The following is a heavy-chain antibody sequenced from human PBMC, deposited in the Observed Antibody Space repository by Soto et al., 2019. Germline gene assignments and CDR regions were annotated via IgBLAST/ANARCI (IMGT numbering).Heavy chain of an antibody. CDR1: GGSFSTYY. J-gene: IGHJ3*02. CDR3: ARGGSNDWQVAFDI. CDR2: INHSGSN. D-gene: IGHD3-9*01. Sequence: QLQQWGAGLLKPSETLSLTCVVSGGSFSTYYYNWIRQSPGKGLEWTGEINHSGSNNYSPSLKRRVTMSLDTSKNQFSLKLTSVTAADTAVYYCARGGSNDWQVAFDIWGQGTMVTVSS. V-gene: IGHV4-34*01.